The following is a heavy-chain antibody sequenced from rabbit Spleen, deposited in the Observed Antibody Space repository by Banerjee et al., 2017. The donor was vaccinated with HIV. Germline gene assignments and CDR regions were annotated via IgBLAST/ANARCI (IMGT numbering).Heavy chain of an antibody. V-gene: IGHV1S40*01. Sequence: QSLEESGGDLVKPGASLTLTCKASGLDLSSRYWICWVHQAPGKGLEWIACIDVAKSGDTYYTNWAKGRFTISKTSSTTVALQVPSLTAADTATYFCTRDAAGREDFNLWGPGTLVTVS. J-gene: IGHJ4*01. D-gene: IGHD4-2*01. CDR2: IDVAKSGDT. CDR1: GLDLSSRYW. CDR3: TRDAAGREDFNL.